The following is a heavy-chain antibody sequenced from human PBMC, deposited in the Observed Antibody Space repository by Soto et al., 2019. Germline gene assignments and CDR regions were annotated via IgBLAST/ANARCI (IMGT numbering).Heavy chain of an antibody. CDR1: GYSISSGSS. D-gene: IGHD6-19*01. V-gene: IGHV4-38-2*02. J-gene: IGHJ4*01. Sequence: SETLSLTCTVSGYSISSGSSWAFIRQPPGKGPEWIASIYHGGTTFYNPSLKSRITISVDTSNNQFSLKLTSVTAADTAVYYCARVHVMVVAGSTFDYWGHGTLVTVSS. CDR3: ARVHVMVVAGSTFDY. CDR2: IYHGGTT.